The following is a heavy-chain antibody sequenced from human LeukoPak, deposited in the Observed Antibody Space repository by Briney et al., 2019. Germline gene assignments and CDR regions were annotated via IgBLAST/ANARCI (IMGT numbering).Heavy chain of an antibody. V-gene: IGHV4-39*07. CDR1: GGSISSSSYY. CDR3: ARVVATGTLRWFDP. D-gene: IGHD4-17*01. J-gene: IGHJ5*02. CDR2: IYYSGST. Sequence: SETLSLTCTVSGGSISSSSYYWGWIRQPPGKGLEWIGSIYYSGSTYYNPSLKSRVTISVDTSRKQFSLKLSSVTAADTAVYYCARVVATGTLRWFDPWGQGTLVTVSS.